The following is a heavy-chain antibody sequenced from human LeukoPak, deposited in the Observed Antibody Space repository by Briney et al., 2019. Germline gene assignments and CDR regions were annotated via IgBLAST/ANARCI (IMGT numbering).Heavy chain of an antibody. CDR2: IIPIFGTA. Sequence: SVTVSFKASGGTFSIYAISWVRQAPGQGLEWMGGIIPIFGTANYAQKFQGRVTITADESTSTAYMELSSLRSEDTAVYYCAGGNYGSGSYYNYYYYGMDVWGKGTTVTVSS. V-gene: IGHV1-69*13. J-gene: IGHJ6*04. CDR1: GGTFSIYA. CDR3: AGGNYGSGSYYNYYYYGMDV. D-gene: IGHD3-10*01.